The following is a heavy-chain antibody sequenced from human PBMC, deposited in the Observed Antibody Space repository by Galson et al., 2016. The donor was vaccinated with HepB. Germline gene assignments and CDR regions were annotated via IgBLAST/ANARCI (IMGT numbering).Heavy chain of an antibody. D-gene: IGHD2/OR15-2a*01. Sequence: CAISGDSVSSINAAWIWIRQSPSRGLEWLGRTYYRSKWYYDYAVSVKSLMTINPDTSKNQLSLHLKSVTPEDTAVYYCARDRGSWDAQNTGNYDYWGQGTLVTVSS. CDR1: GDSVSSINAA. V-gene: IGHV6-1*01. CDR3: ARDRGSWDAQNTGNYDY. J-gene: IGHJ4*02. CDR2: TYYRSKWYY.